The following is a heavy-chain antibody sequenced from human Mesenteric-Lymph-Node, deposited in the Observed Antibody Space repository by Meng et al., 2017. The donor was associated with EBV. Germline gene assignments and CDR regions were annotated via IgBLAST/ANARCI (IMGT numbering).Heavy chain of an antibody. D-gene: IGHD1-1*01. V-gene: IGHV4-61*08. CDR3: VGEKGGFTTPFDP. J-gene: IGHJ5*02. Sequence: VELQGSGLGLGGPSPNLLLSCYVYDDSVHTGDYYWLWIRRFPGKDLEWIGDIYHGATANYTPSPKSRATISVDTSKTQCSLTLTSVTAAETAVYFCVGEKGGFTTPFDPWGQGTLVTVSS. CDR2: IYHGATA. CDR1: DDSVHTGDYY.